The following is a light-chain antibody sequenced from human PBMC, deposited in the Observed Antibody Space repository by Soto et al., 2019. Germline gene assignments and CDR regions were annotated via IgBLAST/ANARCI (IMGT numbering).Light chain of an antibody. CDR1: QSVGSY. J-gene: IGKJ4*01. Sequence: EIVLIQSPATLSLSPGERATLSCRASQSVGSYLAWYQHKPGQAPRLLISDASNRATGIPARFSGSGSETDFTLTISSREPEDSAVYYCQQRSNWPSLTFGGGTKVDIK. V-gene: IGKV3-11*01. CDR2: DAS. CDR3: QQRSNWPSLT.